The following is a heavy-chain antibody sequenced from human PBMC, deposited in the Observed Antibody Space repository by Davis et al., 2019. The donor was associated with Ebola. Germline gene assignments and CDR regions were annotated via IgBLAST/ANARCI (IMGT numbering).Heavy chain of an antibody. V-gene: IGHV1-46*01. D-gene: IGHD2-2*01. CDR1: GYTFTSYY. Sequence: ASVKVSCKASGYTFTSYYMHWVRQAPGQGLEWMGIINPSGGSTSYAQKFQGRVTMTRDTSTSTVYMELSSLRSEDTAVYYCARDIVVVPAAGGPYYYYYGMDVWGQGTTVTVSS. J-gene: IGHJ6*02. CDR2: INPSGGST. CDR3: ARDIVVVPAAGGPYYYYYGMDV.